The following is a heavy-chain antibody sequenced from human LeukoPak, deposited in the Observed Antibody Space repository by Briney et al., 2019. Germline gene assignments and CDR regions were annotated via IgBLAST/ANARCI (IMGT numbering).Heavy chain of an antibody. CDR3: TRGRRGVFNDAFAI. D-gene: IGHD3-10*01. CDR1: GFTFRTYD. CDR2: ISGRGDNT. J-gene: IGHJ3*02. Sequence: GGSLRLSCAASGFTFRTYDMNWVRQAPGKGLEWVAAISGRGDNTYYVDSVKGRFTISRDNSRNTLYLHLNSLRAEDTAIHYCTRGRRGVFNDAFAIWGQGTVVTVSS. V-gene: IGHV3-23*01.